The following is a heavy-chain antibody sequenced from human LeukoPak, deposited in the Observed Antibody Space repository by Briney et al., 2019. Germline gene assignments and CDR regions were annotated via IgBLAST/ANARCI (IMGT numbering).Heavy chain of an antibody. Sequence: SETQSLTCTVSGGSISSYYWSWIRQPPGKGLEWIGNVYYSGSTYYNPSLKSRVTISVDTSRNQFSLKLSSVTAADTAVYYCARHTSYGGDYWGQGTLVTVSS. V-gene: IGHV4-59*08. CDR2: VYYSGST. D-gene: IGHD2/OR15-2a*01. J-gene: IGHJ4*02. CDR3: ARHTSYGGDY. CDR1: GGSISSYY.